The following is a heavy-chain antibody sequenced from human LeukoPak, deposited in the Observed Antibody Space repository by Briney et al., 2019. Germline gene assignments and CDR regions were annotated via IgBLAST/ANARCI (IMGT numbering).Heavy chain of an antibody. CDR3: ALSGYGDRDH. V-gene: IGHV3-23*01. CDR2: NSASGGNA. D-gene: IGHD3-22*01. Sequence: GGSLRLSCAASGLTLSSHAMSWVRQAPGEGLEWVSTNSASGGNAYYADPVKGRFTISGDNSKNMVYLQMDSLRAEDTAVYYCALSGYGDRDHWGQGTLVTVSS. J-gene: IGHJ4*02. CDR1: GLTLSSHA.